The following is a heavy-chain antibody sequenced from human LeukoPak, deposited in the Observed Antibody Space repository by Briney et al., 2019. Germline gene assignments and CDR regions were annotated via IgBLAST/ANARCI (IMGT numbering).Heavy chain of an antibody. D-gene: IGHD3-10*01. CDR2: ISSSSSYI. V-gene: IGHV3-21*01. CDR3: ARGLPGELEPDY. CDR1: GFTFSNYN. J-gene: IGHJ4*02. Sequence: PGGSLRLSCAASGFTFSNYNMNWVRQAPGKGLEWVSFISSSSSYISYADSVKGRFTISRDNATNSLYLQMNSLRAEDTAVYYCARGLPGELEPDYWGQGTLVTVSS.